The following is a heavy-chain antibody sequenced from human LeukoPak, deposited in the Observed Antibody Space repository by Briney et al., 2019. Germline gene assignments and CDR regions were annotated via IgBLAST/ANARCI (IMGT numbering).Heavy chain of an antibody. D-gene: IGHD2-15*01. V-gene: IGHV3-43D*03. CDR2: ISWDGGST. CDR1: GFTFNSYA. Sequence: GGSLRLSCAASGFTFNSYAMSWVRQAPGKGLEWVSLISWDGGSTYYADSVKGRFTISRDNSKNSLYLQMNSLRAEDSALYYCGKGRGYCSGGSCYGDYFDYWGQGTLVTVSS. J-gene: IGHJ4*02. CDR3: GKGRGYCSGGSCYGDYFDY.